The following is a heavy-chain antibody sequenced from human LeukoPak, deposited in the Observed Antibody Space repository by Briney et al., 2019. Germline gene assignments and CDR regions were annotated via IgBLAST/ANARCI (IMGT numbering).Heavy chain of an antibody. Sequence: GGSLRLPCAASGFIFTSYAMHWVRQAPGKGLEWVAVISYDGSNKYYADSVKGRFTISKETSKNILYLQMNSLRVEDTAIYYCAKRGSKWDLDNWGQGTLVTVSS. CDR2: ISYDGSNK. J-gene: IGHJ4*02. V-gene: IGHV3-33*05. CDR3: AKRGSKWDLDN. CDR1: GFIFTSYA. D-gene: IGHD1-26*01.